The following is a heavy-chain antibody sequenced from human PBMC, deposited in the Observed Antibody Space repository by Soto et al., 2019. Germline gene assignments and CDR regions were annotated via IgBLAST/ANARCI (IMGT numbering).Heavy chain of an antibody. V-gene: IGHV4-31*03. J-gene: IGHJ5*02. CDR2: IYYSGST. Sequence: PSETLSLTCTVSGGSISSGGYYWSWIRQHPGKGLEWIGYIYYSGSTYYNPSLKSRVTISVDTSKNQFSLKLSSVTAADTAVYYCAREDPAVSWFDPWGQGTLVTVSS. D-gene: IGHD4-17*01. CDR1: GGSISSGGYY. CDR3: AREDPAVSWFDP.